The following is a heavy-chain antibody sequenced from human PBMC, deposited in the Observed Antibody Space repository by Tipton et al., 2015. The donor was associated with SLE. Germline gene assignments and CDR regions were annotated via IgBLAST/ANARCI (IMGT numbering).Heavy chain of an antibody. V-gene: IGHV1-46*01. J-gene: IGHJ4*02. CDR2: INPGGGRA. D-gene: IGHD3-3*01. CDR1: GYTFTSYA. Sequence: QVQLVQSGAEIKKPGASVKVSCKASGYTFTSYAISWVRQAPGQGLEWMGIINPGGGRATYSQKFQGRVTMTRDTSASTVDMELSSLRSEDSALYYCARGGIFGVFSLDFWGQGTLVTVSS. CDR3: ARGGIFGVFSLDF.